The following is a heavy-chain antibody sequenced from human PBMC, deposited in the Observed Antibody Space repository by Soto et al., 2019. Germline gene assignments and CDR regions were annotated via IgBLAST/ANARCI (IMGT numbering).Heavy chain of an antibody. J-gene: IGHJ6*02. CDR2: FSWDGSSA. V-gene: IGHV3-43*01. CDR3: AKAVGGYYFGLDV. CDR1: GFTFEAYT. D-gene: IGHD3-10*01. Sequence: EVQLVESGGVVVQPGGSLRLSCVASGFTFEAYTMHWVRQAPDKGLEWVSLFSWDGSSAYYGDSVKGRFATSRDNSKNSVYLQMNSLRPEDTAVYFCAKAVGGYYFGLDVWGQGTTVTVSS.